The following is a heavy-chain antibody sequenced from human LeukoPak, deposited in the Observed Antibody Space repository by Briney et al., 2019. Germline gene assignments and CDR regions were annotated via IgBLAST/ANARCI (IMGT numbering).Heavy chain of an antibody. CDR1: RFTLSSYD. V-gene: IGHV3-13*01. Sequence: GGSLRLSCAASRFTLSSYDMHWVHQATGKGLEWVSAIGTAGDTYYPGSVKGRFTISRENAKNSLYLQMNSLRAGDTAVYYCVRLGRDAFDIWGQGTMVTVSS. CDR3: VRLGRDAFDI. CDR2: IGTAGDT. J-gene: IGHJ3*02.